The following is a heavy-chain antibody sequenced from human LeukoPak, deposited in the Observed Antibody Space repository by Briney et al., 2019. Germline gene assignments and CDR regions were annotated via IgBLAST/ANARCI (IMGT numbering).Heavy chain of an antibody. CDR1: GGSISSGDYY. CDR3: ARRSGFSPNWFDP. D-gene: IGHD3-3*01. CDR2: IYYTGST. V-gene: IGHV4-30-4*01. J-gene: IGHJ5*02. Sequence: SQTLSLTCTVSGGSISSGDYYWTWIRQPPGKGLEWIGYIYYTGSTLYNPSLKGRVTIPLDTPKNQFSLKLTSVTAADTAVYYCARRSGFSPNWFDPWGQGTLVTVSS.